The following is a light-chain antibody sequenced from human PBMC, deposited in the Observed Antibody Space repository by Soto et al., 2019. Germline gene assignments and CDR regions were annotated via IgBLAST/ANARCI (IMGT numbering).Light chain of an antibody. CDR1: QSVSSY. CDR3: QQRTNSPLT. CDR2: DAS. Sequence: EIVLTQSPATLSLSPGERATLSCRASQSVSSYLAWYQQKPGQAPRLLIYDASNRATGIPARFSGSGSGTEFTLTISILEPEDFAVYYCQQRTNSPLTFGGGTKVEIK. V-gene: IGKV3-11*01. J-gene: IGKJ4*01.